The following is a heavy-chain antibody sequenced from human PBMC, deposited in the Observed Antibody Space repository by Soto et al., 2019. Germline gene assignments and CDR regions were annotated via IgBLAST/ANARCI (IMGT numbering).Heavy chain of an antibody. Sequence: PGGSLRLSCAASGFTFSSYAISWVRQAPGKGLEWVSVISYDGTNQYYADSVSGRFTISRDNPKNTLYLQMNSLRSEDTAVYYCGVADRTHSSSWPPDYWGQGTLVTVSS. D-gene: IGHD6-13*01. J-gene: IGHJ4*02. CDR3: GVADRTHSSSWPPDY. V-gene: IGHV3-30*03. CDR1: GFTFSSYA. CDR2: ISYDGTNQ.